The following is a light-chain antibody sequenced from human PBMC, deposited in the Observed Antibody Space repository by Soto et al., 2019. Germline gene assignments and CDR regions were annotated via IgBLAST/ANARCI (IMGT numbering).Light chain of an antibody. CDR2: RNT. CDR1: SSNIGAGYD. J-gene: IGLJ1*01. Sequence: QSVRTQPPSVSGDRGHRVTISCTGSSSNIGAGYDVHWYQQLPGTAPKLLIYRNTNRTSGVPDRFSGSKSGTSASLAITWLQAEDEADYYCQSCDSSLSGSGVFGTGTKVTVL. V-gene: IGLV1-40*01. CDR3: QSCDSSLSGSGV.